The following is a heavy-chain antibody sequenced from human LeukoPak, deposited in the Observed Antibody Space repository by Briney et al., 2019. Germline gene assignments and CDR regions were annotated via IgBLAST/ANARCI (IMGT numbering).Heavy chain of an antibody. Sequence: SETLSLTCTVSGGHISTYYWSWIRQAPGKGLEWIGYIYYSGSTKYNPSLKSRVTISVDTSKNQFSLKLSSVTAADKAVYFCARGITDSIWYLDYWGQGTLVTVSS. D-gene: IGHD3-10*01. CDR2: IYYSGST. V-gene: IGHV4-59*01. CDR1: GGHISTYY. CDR3: ARGITDSIWYLDY. J-gene: IGHJ4*02.